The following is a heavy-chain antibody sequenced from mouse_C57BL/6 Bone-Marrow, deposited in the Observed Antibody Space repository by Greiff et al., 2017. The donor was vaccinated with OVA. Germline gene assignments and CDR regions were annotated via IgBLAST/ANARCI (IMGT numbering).Heavy chain of an antibody. CDR3: ARGDNGYYIFDY. Sequence: VKLMESGAELVRPGTSVKVSCKASGYAFTNYLIEWVKQRPGQGLEWIGVINPGSGGTNYNEKFKGKATLTADKSSSTAYMQLSSLTSEDSAVYFCARGDNGYYIFDYWGQGTTLTVSS. V-gene: IGHV1-54*01. CDR2: INPGSGGT. CDR1: GYAFTNYL. D-gene: IGHD2-3*01. J-gene: IGHJ2*01.